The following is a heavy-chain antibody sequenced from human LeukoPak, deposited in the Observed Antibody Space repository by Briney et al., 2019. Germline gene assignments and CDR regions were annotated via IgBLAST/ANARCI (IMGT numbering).Heavy chain of an antibody. CDR2: INHSGST. J-gene: IGHJ4*02. Sequence: SETLSLTCAVYGGSFSGYYWSWIRQPPGKGLEWIGEINHSGSTNYNPSLKSRVTISVDTSKNQFSLKLSSVTAADTAVYYCARHLPGATYADYWGQGTLVTVSS. CDR3: ARHLPGATYADY. V-gene: IGHV4-34*01. CDR1: GGSFSGYY. D-gene: IGHD1-26*01.